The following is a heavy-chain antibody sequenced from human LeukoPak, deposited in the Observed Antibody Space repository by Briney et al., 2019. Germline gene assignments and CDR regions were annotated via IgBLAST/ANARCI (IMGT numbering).Heavy chain of an antibody. CDR1: GFTFSGSA. CDR2: IRSKANSYAT. D-gene: IGHD6-6*01. V-gene: IGHV3-73*01. Sequence: GGPLRLSCAAPGFTFSGSAMHWVRQASGKGLEWVGRIRSKANSYATAYAASVKGRFTISRDDSKNTAYLQMNSLKTEDTAVYYCTTRPSDYWGQGTLVTVSS. J-gene: IGHJ4*02. CDR3: TTRPSDY.